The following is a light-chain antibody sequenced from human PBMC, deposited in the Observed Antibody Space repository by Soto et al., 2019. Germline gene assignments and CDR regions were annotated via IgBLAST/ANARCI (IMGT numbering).Light chain of an antibody. CDR2: GAS. CDR3: QQYNNWPHPLT. CDR1: QSVSRN. Sequence: EIVMTQSPATLSVSPGERATLSCRASQSVSRNLAWYQQKPGQAPRLLIYGASTRATVIPARFSGSGSGTEFTLTISSLQSEDFAVYYCQQYNNWPHPLTFGGGTKVEIK. J-gene: IGKJ4*01. V-gene: IGKV3-15*01.